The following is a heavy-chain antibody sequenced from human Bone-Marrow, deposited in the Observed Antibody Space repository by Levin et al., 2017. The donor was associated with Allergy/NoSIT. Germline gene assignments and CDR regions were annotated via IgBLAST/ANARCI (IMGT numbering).Heavy chain of an antibody. J-gene: IGHJ4*02. CDR2: ITYNGNTK. CDR1: GFTFGTYS. V-gene: IGHV3-30-3*01. CDR3: GRDGGRAAAGTVDY. D-gene: IGHD6-13*01. Sequence: LSLTCAASGFTFGTYSMHWLRQSPGRGLEWLTVITYNGNTKVYTDSVKGRFTISRDNSQNTLFLQLNNLRGDDTALYYCGRDGGRAAAGTVDYWGQGTPVTVSS.